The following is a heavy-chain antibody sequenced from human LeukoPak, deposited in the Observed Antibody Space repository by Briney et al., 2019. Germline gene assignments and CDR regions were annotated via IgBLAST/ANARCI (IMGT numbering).Heavy chain of an antibody. Sequence: TSETLSLTCTVSGGSISSNNYYWGWIRQPPGKGLEWIGSIYYSGSPYYNPSLKSRVTISVDTSKNQFSLKLSSVTAADTAIYYCARRRIAAAAWFDPWGQGTLVTVSS. CDR2: IYYSGSP. V-gene: IGHV4-39*01. CDR3: ARRRIAAAAWFDP. D-gene: IGHD6-13*01. J-gene: IGHJ5*02. CDR1: GGSISSNNYY.